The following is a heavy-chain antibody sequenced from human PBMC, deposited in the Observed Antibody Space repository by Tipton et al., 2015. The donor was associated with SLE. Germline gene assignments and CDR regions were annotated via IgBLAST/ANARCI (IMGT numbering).Heavy chain of an antibody. CDR1: NGSISSYF. CDR3: VRDANVAVADY. CDR2: AYASGFT. V-gene: IGHV4-4*08. J-gene: IGHJ4*02. Sequence: TLSLTCTVSNGSISSYFCGWVRQPPGKGLEWIGYAYASGFTNYNSSLRSRLSISVDSSKNQFSLKLSSVTAADTAVYYCVRDANVAVADYWGQGTLVTVSS. D-gene: IGHD2-21*01.